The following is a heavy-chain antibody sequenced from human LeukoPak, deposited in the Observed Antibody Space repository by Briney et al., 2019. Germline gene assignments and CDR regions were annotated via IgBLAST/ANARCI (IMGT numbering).Heavy chain of an antibody. Sequence: PGGSLRLSCAASGFTVSSNYMSWVSQAPGKGLEWVSVFYSGGSRYYADSVKGRLTISRDNSKNTLYFQMNSLRAEDTAVYYCARGTFYGGNSPFAFNIWGQGTTVTVSS. CDR3: ARGTFYGGNSPFAFNI. V-gene: IGHV3-53*01. J-gene: IGHJ3*02. CDR1: GFTVSSNY. D-gene: IGHD4-23*01. CDR2: FYSGGSR.